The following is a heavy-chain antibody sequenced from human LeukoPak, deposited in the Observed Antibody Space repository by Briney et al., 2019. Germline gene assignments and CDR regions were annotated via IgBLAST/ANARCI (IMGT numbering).Heavy chain of an antibody. Sequence: SETLSLTCTVSGGSMNSYSWSWLRQPPGKGLEWIGHIYYSGSTNYSPSLKSRVTISIDTSKKQFSLKLSSVTTADTAVYYCARQSDSSWTFDYWGQGTLVTVSS. CDR3: ARQSDSSWTFDY. V-gene: IGHV4-59*01. CDR2: IYYSGST. D-gene: IGHD6-13*01. CDR1: GGSMNSYS. J-gene: IGHJ4*02.